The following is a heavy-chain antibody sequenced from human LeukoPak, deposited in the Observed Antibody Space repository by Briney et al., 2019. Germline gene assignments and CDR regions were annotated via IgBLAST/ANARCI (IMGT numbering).Heavy chain of an antibody. CDR3: AREPVRLRGRWFDP. D-gene: IGHD4-17*01. V-gene: IGHV3-21*01. J-gene: IGHJ5*02. CDR1: GFTFSSYG. Sequence: PGRSLRLSCAASGFTFSSYGMHWVRQAPGKGLEWVSSISSSSSYIYYADSVKGRFTISRDNAKNSLYLQRNSLRAEDTAVYYCAREPVRLRGRWFDPWDQGTLVTVSS. CDR2: ISSSSSYI.